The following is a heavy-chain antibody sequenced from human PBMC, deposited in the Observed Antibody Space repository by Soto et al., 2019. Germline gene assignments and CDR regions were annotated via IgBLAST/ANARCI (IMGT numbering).Heavy chain of an antibody. D-gene: IGHD3-22*01. Sequence: QVQLVESGGGVVQPGRSLRLSCAASGFTFSSYAMHWVRQAPGKGLEWVAVVSHDGKTEYHAASVKGRFTISRYTSANILSLQMNSLRDEDTAVYYCGREPYISGHYSGGCDVWGRGTMVTVSS. J-gene: IGHJ3*01. CDR1: GFTFSSYA. CDR2: VSHDGKTE. CDR3: GREPYISGHYSGGCDV. V-gene: IGHV3-30*04.